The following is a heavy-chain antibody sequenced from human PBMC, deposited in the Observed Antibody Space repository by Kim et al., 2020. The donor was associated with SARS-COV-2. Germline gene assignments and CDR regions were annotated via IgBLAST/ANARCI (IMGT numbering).Heavy chain of an antibody. Sequence: GGSLRLSCAASGFTFDDYAMHWVRQAPGKGLEWVSLISWDGGSTYYADSVKGRFTISRDNSKNSLYLQMNSLRAEDTALYYCAKDPRMKGSWTLDYWGQGTLVTVSS. J-gene: IGHJ4*02. CDR3: AKDPRMKGSWTLDY. V-gene: IGHV3-43D*03. CDR1: GFTFDDYA. CDR2: ISWDGGST. D-gene: IGHD6-13*01.